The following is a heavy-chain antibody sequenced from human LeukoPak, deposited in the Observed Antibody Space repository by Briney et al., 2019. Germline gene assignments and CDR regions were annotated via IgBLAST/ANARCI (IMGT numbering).Heavy chain of an antibody. CDR2: ISYDGSNK. V-gene: IGHV3-30*03. Sequence: PGGSLRLSCAASGFTFSSYGMHWVRQAPGKGLEWVAVISYDGSNKYYADSVKGRFTISRDNSKNTLYLQMNSLRAEDTAVYYCARVADYGDYAAHFDYWGQGTLVTVSS. CDR1: GFTFSSYG. D-gene: IGHD4-17*01. J-gene: IGHJ4*02. CDR3: ARVADYGDYAAHFDY.